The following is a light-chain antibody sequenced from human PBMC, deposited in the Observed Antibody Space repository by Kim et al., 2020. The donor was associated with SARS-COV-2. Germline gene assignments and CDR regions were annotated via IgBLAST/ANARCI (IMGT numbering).Light chain of an antibody. CDR3: QSYDTSLRSSV. CDR1: SSNAGAGYD. J-gene: IGLJ3*02. Sequence: GTILFSGGSSNAGAGYDVHWFQHPPGTAPKLLIHCDINRPSGGPGRISGSRSGPSASLAITGLQAEDEADYYCQSYDTSLRSSVFGGGTQLTVL. V-gene: IGLV1-40*01. CDR2: CDI.